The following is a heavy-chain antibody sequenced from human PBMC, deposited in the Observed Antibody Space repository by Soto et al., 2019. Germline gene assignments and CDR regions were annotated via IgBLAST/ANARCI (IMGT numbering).Heavy chain of an antibody. V-gene: IGHV3-11*01. CDR2: ISSSGSTI. CDR3: ASLVAGPPSPPYDAFDI. Sequence: QVPLVESGGGLVKPGGSLRLSCAASGFTFSDYYMSWIRQAPGKGLEWVSYISSSGSTIYYADSVKGRFTISRDNAKNSLYLQMNSLRAEDTAVYYCASLVAGPPSPPYDAFDIWGQGTMVTVSS. J-gene: IGHJ3*02. D-gene: IGHD6-19*01. CDR1: GFTFSDYY.